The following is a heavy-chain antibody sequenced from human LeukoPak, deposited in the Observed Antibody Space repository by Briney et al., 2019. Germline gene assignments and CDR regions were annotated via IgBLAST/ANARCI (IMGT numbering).Heavy chain of an antibody. J-gene: IGHJ6*02. D-gene: IGHD2-2*01. CDR1: GFTFRTYA. CDR2: TGSNGVT. CDR3: AKDYYCSSISCNPDYYYYGMDV. Sequence: PGGSLRLSCTGSGFTFRTYAFSWVRQAPGKGLEWVSATGSNGVTYYADSVKGRFTISRDNSKNTLYLQINSLRAVDTAVYYCAKDYYCSSISCNPDYYYYGMDVWGQGTTVTVSS. V-gene: IGHV3-23*01.